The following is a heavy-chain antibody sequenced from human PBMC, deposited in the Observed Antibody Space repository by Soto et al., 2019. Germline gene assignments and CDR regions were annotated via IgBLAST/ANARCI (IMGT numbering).Heavy chain of an antibody. CDR3: ASTAHSSGWYSGGFDY. J-gene: IGHJ4*02. CDR2: IYYSGST. D-gene: IGHD6-19*01. V-gene: IGHV4-59*01. CDR1: GGSISSYY. Sequence: QVQLQESGPGLVKPSETLSLTCTVSGGSISSYYWSWIRQPPGKGLEWIGYIYYSGSTNYNPSLKSRATISVDTSKNPFSLKLSSVTAADTAVYYCASTAHSSGWYSGGFDYWGQGTLVTVSS.